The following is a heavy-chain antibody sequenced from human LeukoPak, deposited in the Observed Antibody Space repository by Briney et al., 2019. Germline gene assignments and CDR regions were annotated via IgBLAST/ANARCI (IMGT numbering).Heavy chain of an antibody. J-gene: IGHJ6*02. CDR3: AKAYGYSSSWTSNYYFYGLDV. Sequence: GGSLRLSCAASGFTFSSYAMSWVRQAPGKGLEWVSAISGSGGSTYYADSVKGRFTISRDNSKSTLYLQMNSLRAEDTAVYYCAKAYGYSSSWTSNYYFYGLDVWGQGTTVTVSS. CDR1: GFTFSSYA. CDR2: ISGSGGST. V-gene: IGHV3-23*01. D-gene: IGHD6-13*01.